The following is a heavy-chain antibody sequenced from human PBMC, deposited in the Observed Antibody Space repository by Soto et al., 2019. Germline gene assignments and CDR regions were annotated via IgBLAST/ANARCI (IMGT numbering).Heavy chain of an antibody. CDR2: IYRGGGT. V-gene: IGHV3-53*01. CDR3: ARRDDSETFDI. Sequence: EAQLVESGGGLIQPGGSLRLICAASGLSVTANYMTWVRQAPGKGLEWLSIIYRGGGTYYADSLKGRSIISRDGARNMVFLQMNSLTAEDAGVYYCARRDDSETFDIWGRGTVVNGSS. J-gene: IGHJ3*02. CDR1: GLSVTANY. D-gene: IGHD5-18*01.